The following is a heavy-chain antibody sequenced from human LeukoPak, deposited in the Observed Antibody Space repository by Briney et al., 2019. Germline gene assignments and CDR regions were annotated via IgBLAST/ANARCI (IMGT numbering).Heavy chain of an antibody. CDR3: AKVKENYYDSSGYYFFDY. CDR1: GFTFSSYA. V-gene: IGHV3-23*01. D-gene: IGHD3-22*01. Sequence: GGPLRLSCAASGFTFSSYAINWVRQAPGKGLEWVSAISGSGGSTYYADSVKGRFTISRDNSKNTLYLQMNSLRAEDTAVYYCAKVKENYYDSSGYYFFDYWGQGTLVTVSS. J-gene: IGHJ4*02. CDR2: ISGSGGST.